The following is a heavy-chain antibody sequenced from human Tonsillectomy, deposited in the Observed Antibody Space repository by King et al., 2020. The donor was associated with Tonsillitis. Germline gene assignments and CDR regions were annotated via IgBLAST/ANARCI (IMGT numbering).Heavy chain of an antibody. D-gene: IGHD6-13*01. CDR3: ARVARVSSSWEDYFDY. CDR2: IYYSGST. J-gene: IGHJ4*02. V-gene: IGHV4-59*01. CDR1: GGSISSYY. Sequence: QLQESGPGLVKPSETLSLTCTVSGGSISSYYWSWIRQPPGKGLEWIGYIYYSGSTNYNPSLKSRVTISVDTSKNQFSLKLSSVTAADTAVYYCARVARVSSSWEDYFDYWGQGTLVTVSS.